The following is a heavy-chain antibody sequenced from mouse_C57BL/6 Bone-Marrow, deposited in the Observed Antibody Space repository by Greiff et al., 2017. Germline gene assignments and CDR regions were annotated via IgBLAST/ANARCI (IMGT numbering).Heavy chain of an antibody. J-gene: IGHJ1*03. CDR2: IYPGSGST. D-gene: IGHD2-5*01. CDR1: GYTFTSYC. CDR3: ARPYYSNYWYVDV. Sequence: QVHLQQPGAELVKPGASVKMSCKASGYTFTSYCITWVKQRPGQGLEWIGDIYPGSGSTNYHEKFKSKATLTVDTSSSTAYMQLSSLTSEDSAVYYCARPYYSNYWYVDVWGTGTTVTVSS. V-gene: IGHV1-55*01.